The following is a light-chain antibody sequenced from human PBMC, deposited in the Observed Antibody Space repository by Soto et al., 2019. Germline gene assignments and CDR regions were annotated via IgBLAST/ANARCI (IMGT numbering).Light chain of an antibody. V-gene: IGKV1-9*01. CDR1: QGISRY. Sequence: QLRHSPSSLSASVGDRASIRCPASQGISRYLAWYQQKTGIAPEILIYLASTLQSGVPSRFRGSASGTECPLPISSLQTDDFDTYYCQQYNSYSLTFGGGTKVDIK. CDR3: QQYNSYSLT. CDR2: LAS. J-gene: IGKJ4*01.